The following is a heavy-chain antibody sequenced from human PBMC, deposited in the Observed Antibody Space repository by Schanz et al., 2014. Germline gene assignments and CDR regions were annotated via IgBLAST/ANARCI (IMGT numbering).Heavy chain of an antibody. CDR2: ISGSNGNT. D-gene: IGHD5-18*01. CDR3: TRGGYSYALSAFDI. Sequence: QVQLVQSGTEVKKPGASVKVSCKASGYTFTSYGINWVRQAPGQGLEWLGWISGSNGNTNYALKLQGRVTMTTDTSTGTAYMELRSLRSDDTALYYCTRGGYSYALSAFDIWGQGTMVTVSS. CDR1: GYTFTSYG. J-gene: IGHJ3*02. V-gene: IGHV1-18*01.